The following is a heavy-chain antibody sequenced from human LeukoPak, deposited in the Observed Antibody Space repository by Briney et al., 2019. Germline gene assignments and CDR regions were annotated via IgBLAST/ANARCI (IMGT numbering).Heavy chain of an antibody. Sequence: AASVKVSCKASGGTFSSYSMNWVRQAPGKGLEWVSSISSSSSYIYYADSVKGRFTISRDNAKNSLYLQMNSLRAEDTAVYYCAKDRSPIAVAGHFDYWGQGTLVTVSS. CDR2: ISSSSSYI. J-gene: IGHJ4*02. CDR1: GGTFSSYS. D-gene: IGHD6-19*01. CDR3: AKDRSPIAVAGHFDY. V-gene: IGHV3-21*04.